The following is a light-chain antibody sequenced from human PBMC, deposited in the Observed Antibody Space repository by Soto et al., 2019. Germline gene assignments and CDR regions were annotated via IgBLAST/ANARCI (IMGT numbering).Light chain of an antibody. CDR3: QSSDSTMSRI. V-gene: IGLV1-40*01. Sequence: PTEPPVGAGGPGQGVTNPCTGKKSIIGACFDVHWYQQLPGTAPRLVIYGNTNRPSGVPDRFSGSKSGTSASLAITVLQAEDEADYYCQSSDSTMSRIFGTGTKVTVL. J-gene: IGLJ1*01. CDR1: KSIIGACFD. CDR2: GNT.